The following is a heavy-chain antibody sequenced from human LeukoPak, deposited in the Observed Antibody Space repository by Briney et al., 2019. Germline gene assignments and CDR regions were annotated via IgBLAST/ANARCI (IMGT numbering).Heavy chain of an antibody. CDR3: SRTGENPPAATLYGMDV. J-gene: IGHJ6*02. Sequence: SVKVSCKASGGTFSSYGISWVRQAPGQGLEWMGGIIPIFGTANYAQKFQGRVTITADESTSTAYMELSSLRSEDTAVYYWSRTGENPPAATLYGMDVWGQGTTVTVSS. CDR2: IIPIFGTA. D-gene: IGHD2-15*01. V-gene: IGHV1-69*13. CDR1: GGTFSSYG.